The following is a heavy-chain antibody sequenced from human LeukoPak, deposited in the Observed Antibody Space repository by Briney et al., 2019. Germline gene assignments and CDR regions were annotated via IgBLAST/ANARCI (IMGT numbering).Heavy chain of an antibody. CDR1: GFTFSSYA. CDR3: AKDPDYYDSSGYYYGWWWKGVDY. D-gene: IGHD3-22*01. J-gene: IGHJ4*02. Sequence: GGSLRLSCAASGFTFSSYAMSWVRQAPGKGLEWVSAISGSGGSTYYADSVKAGFTISRDNSKNTLYLQMNSLRAEDTAVYYCAKDPDYYDSSGYYYGWWWKGVDYWGQGTLVTVSS. V-gene: IGHV3-23*01. CDR2: ISGSGGST.